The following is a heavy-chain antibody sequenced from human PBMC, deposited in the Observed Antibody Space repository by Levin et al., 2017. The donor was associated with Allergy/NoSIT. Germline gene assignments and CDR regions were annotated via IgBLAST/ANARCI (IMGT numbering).Heavy chain of an antibody. Sequence: SGPTLVKPTQTLTLTCTFSGFSLSTSGVGVGWIRQPPGKALEWLALIYWDDDKRYSPSLKSRLTITKDTSKNQVVLTMTNMDPVDTATYYCAQTRANWGLRPFFDSWGQGTMVTVSS. D-gene: IGHD7-27*01. V-gene: IGHV2-5*02. CDR2: IYWDDDK. J-gene: IGHJ3*02. CDR1: GFSLSTSGVG. CDR3: AQTRANWGLRPFFDS.